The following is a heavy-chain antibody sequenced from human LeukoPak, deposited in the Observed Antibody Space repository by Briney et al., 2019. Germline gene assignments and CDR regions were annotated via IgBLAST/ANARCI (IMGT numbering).Heavy chain of an antibody. CDR1: GFTFDDYG. V-gene: IGHV3-20*04. Sequence: GSLLLSCAASGFTFDDYGMSGVRPPPGKGLEWVSGVNWNSSTILYADSVKGRFIVSRDNAKNSLYLQMNSLSAEDTALYYCVRDEAGPDHWGQGTLVTVSS. CDR2: VNWNSSTI. J-gene: IGHJ5*02. CDR3: VRDEAGPDH.